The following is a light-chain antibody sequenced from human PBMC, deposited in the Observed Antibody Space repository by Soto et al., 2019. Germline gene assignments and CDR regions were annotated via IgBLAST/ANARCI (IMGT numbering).Light chain of an antibody. J-gene: IGKJ1*01. CDR1: QSISSW. CDR2: KAS. CDR3: QPNNSYPWT. Sequence: DIQMTQSPSTLSASVGDRVTITCRASQSISSWLAWYQQKPGKAPKLLIYKASSLASGVPSRFSGGGSATETPLTSSRQHHEYFATYYCQPNNSYPWTFGQGTKGEIK. V-gene: IGKV1-5*03.